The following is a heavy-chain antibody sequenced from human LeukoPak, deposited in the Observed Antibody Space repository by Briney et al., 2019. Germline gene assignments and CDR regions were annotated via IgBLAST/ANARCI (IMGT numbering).Heavy chain of an antibody. V-gene: IGHV3-48*01. CDR3: ARGEDTAVVTGGYNWFDP. CDR2: ISSSSTI. D-gene: IGHD5-18*01. CDR1: GFTFSSYS. Sequence: GGSLRLSCAASGFTFSSYSMNWVRQAPGKGLEWVSYISSSSTIYYTDSVKGRFTISRDNAKNSLYLQMNSVRAEDTAVYYCARGEDTAVVTGGYNWFDPWGQGTLVTVSS. J-gene: IGHJ5*02.